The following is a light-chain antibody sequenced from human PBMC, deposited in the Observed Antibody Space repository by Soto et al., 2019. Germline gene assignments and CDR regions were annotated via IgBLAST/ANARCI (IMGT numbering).Light chain of an antibody. V-gene: IGLV1-44*01. CDR1: SSNIGRNT. CDR2: SNN. Sequence: QSVLTQPPSASGTPGQRVTISCSGSSSNIGRNTVNWYQQLPGTAPKLLIYSNNQRPSGVPDRFSGSKSGTSASLAISGLQSEDDADYYCAAWDDSLNGHVFGTGTKLTVL. J-gene: IGLJ1*01. CDR3: AAWDDSLNGHV.